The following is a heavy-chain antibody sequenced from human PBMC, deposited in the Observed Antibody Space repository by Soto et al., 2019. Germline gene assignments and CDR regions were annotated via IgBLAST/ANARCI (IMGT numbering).Heavy chain of an antibody. CDR1: GFTFSSYG. D-gene: IGHD6-13*01. CDR3: AKGGPFSIAAAGTQ. Sequence: PGGSLRLSCAVSGFTFSSYGMRWVRQAPGKGLEWVAVISYDGSKKYYADSVKGRFTISRDNSKNTLYLQMNSLRVEDTAVYYCAKGGPFSIAAAGTQWGQGTLVTVSS. V-gene: IGHV3-30*18. CDR2: ISYDGSKK. J-gene: IGHJ4*02.